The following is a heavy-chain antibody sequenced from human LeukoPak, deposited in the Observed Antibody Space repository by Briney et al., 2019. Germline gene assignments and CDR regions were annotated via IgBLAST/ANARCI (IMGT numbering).Heavy chain of an antibody. CDR3: ARDTADIVATKFDY. V-gene: IGHV1-18*04. CDR2: ISAYNGNT. D-gene: IGHD5-12*01. Sequence: ASVKVSCKASGYTFTGFYIHWVRQAPGQGLEWMGWISAYNGNTNYAQKLQGRVTMTTDTPTSTAYMELRSLRSDDTAVYYCARDTADIVATKFDYWGQGTLVTVSS. J-gene: IGHJ4*02. CDR1: GYTFTGFY.